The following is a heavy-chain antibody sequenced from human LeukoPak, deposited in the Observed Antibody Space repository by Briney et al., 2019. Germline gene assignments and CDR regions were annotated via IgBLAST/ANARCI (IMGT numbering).Heavy chain of an antibody. V-gene: IGHV3-21*01. J-gene: IGHJ4*02. CDR2: ISSSGTSI. CDR3: ARGAYTRSWYY. D-gene: IGHD6-13*01. Sequence: GGSLRLSCAASGFTFSSYWMSWVRQAPGKGLEWVSSISSSGTSIYYADSVKGRFTISRDNAKNSLYLQMDGLRAEDTAVYYCARGAYTRSWYYWGQGTLVTVSS. CDR1: GFTFSSYW.